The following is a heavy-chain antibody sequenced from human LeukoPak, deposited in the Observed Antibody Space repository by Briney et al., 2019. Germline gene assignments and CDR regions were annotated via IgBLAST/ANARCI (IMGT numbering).Heavy chain of an antibody. Sequence: ASVKVSCKASGYTFTSYDTNWVRQATGQGLEWMGWMNPNSGNTGYAQKFQGRVTITRNTSISTAYMELSSLRSEDTAVYYCARAQSLAGMHCSGGSCSTTYQASYYYMDVWGKGTTVTVSS. V-gene: IGHV1-8*03. CDR2: MNPNSGNT. CDR1: GYTFTSYD. CDR3: ARAQSLAGMHCSGGSCSTTYQASYYYMDV. J-gene: IGHJ6*03. D-gene: IGHD2-15*01.